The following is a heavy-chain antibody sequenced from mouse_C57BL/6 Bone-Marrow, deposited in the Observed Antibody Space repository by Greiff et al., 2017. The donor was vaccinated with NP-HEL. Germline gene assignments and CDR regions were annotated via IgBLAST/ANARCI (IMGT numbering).Heavy chain of an antibody. V-gene: IGHV1-80*01. J-gene: IGHJ2*01. CDR3: ARERIYYGNRRYFDY. CDR1: GYAFSSYW. CDR2: IYPGDGDT. Sequence: QVQLQQSGAELVKPGASVKISCKASGYAFSSYWMNWVKQRPGKGLEWIGQIYPGDGDTNYNGKFKGKATLTADKSSSTAYMQLSSLTSEDSAVYFCARERIYYGNRRYFDYWGQGTTLTVSS. D-gene: IGHD2-1*01.